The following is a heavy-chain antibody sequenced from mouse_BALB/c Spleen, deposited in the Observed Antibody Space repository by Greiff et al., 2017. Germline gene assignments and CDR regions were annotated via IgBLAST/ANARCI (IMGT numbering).Heavy chain of an antibody. Sequence: DVHLVESGGGLVQPGGSRKLSCAASGFTFSSFGMHWVRQAPEKGLEWVAYISSGSSTIYYADTVKGRFTISRDNPKNTLFLQMTSLRSEDTAMYYCARSGRGAMDYWGQGTSVTVSS. D-gene: IGHD3-1*01. CDR3: ARSGRGAMDY. J-gene: IGHJ4*01. CDR1: GFTFSSFG. V-gene: IGHV5-17*02. CDR2: ISSGSSTI.